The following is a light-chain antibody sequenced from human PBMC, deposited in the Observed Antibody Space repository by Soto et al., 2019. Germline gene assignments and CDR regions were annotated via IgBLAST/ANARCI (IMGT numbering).Light chain of an antibody. J-gene: IGLJ2*01. Sequence: QSVVTQPPSASGTPGQRVTISCSGSSSNIGSNTVNWYQHLPGTAPKLLIYSNKQRPSGVPDRFSGSKSGTSASLAISGLQSEDEADYYCAAWDNSLNGVIFGGGTKLTVL. V-gene: IGLV1-44*01. CDR3: AAWDNSLNGVI. CDR1: SSNIGSNT. CDR2: SNK.